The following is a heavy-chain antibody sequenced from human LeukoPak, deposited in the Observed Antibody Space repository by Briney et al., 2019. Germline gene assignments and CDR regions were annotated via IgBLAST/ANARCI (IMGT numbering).Heavy chain of an antibody. D-gene: IGHD3-10*02. CDR1: GFTFDDHG. Sequence: GGSLRLSCAASGFTFDDHGMIWVRQAPGKGLEWVSYISSSGSTIYYADSVKGRFTISRDNAKNSLYLQMNSLRAEDTAVYYCAELGITMIGGVWGKGTTVTISS. CDR3: AELGITMIGGV. J-gene: IGHJ6*04. CDR2: ISSSGSTI. V-gene: IGHV3-48*03.